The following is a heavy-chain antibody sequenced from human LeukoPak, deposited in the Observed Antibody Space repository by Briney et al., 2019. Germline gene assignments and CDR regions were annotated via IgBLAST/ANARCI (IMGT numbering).Heavy chain of an antibody. Sequence: GGSLRLSCAASGFIFNNYVMSWIRQAPGKGLEWVSYISSSGSTIYYADSVKGRFTISRDNAKNSQYLQMNSLRAEDTAVYYCARIGDDYVWGSYRSIYFDYWGQGTLVTVSS. J-gene: IGHJ4*02. CDR2: ISSSGSTI. V-gene: IGHV3-11*01. CDR3: ARIGDDYVWGSYRSIYFDY. CDR1: GFIFNNYV. D-gene: IGHD3-16*02.